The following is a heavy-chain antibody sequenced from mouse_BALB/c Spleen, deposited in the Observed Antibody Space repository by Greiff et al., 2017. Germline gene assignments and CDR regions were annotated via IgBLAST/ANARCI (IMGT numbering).Heavy chain of an antibody. J-gene: IGHJ3*01. Sequence: EVQLQESGAELVKPGASVKLSCTASGFNIKDTYMHWVKQRPEQGLEWIGRIDPANGNTKYDPKFQGKATITADTSSNTAYLQLSSLTSEDTAVYYCARSDGKGPSWFAYWGQGTLVTVSA. CDR1: GFNIKDTY. V-gene: IGHV14-3*02. CDR2: IDPANGNT. D-gene: IGHD1-1*01. CDR3: ARSDGKGPSWFAY.